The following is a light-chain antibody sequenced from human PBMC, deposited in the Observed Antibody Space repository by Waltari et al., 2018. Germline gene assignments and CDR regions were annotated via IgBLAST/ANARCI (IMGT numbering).Light chain of an antibody. CDR1: KLGDKY. V-gene: IGLV3-1*01. CDR3: QARDSGTAYV. J-gene: IGLJ1*01. Sequence: SYELTQPPSVSVSPGQTATIPCSGDKLGDKYACWYQQKPGQSPMLVIYQDNKRTSGSPELFAGPNSGNTATLTISGTQAIDEADYYCQARDSGTAYVFGTGTRVTVL. CDR2: QDN.